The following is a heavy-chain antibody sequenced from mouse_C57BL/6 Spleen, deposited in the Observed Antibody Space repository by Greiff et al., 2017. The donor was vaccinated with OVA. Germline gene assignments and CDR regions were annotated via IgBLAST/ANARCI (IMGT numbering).Heavy chain of an antibody. D-gene: IGHD6-1*01. CDR1: GYTFTDYY. V-gene: IGHV1-22*01. CDR3: AASTRRAWFAY. CDR2: INPNNGGT. Sequence: EVQLVQSGPVLVKPGASVTMSCKASGYTFTDYYMHWVKQSPGPSLAWIGYINPNNGGTSYNQKFKGKATLTVNKSSSTAYMELRSLTSEDSAVYYCAASTRRAWFAYWGQGTLVTVSA. J-gene: IGHJ3*01.